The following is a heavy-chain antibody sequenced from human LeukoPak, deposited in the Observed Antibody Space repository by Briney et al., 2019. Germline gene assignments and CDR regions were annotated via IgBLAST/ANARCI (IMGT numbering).Heavy chain of an antibody. J-gene: IGHJ3*02. V-gene: IGHV4-4*07. CDR2: IYISGST. Sequence: PSETLSLTCTVSAGSISTYYWSWIRQPAGKGLEWIGHIYISGSTNYNPSLRSRLTISLDKSKNQFSLKLSSVTAADTAVYYCARGMSADFDAFDIWGQGTMVTVSS. CDR1: AGSISTYY. CDR3: ARGMSADFDAFDI.